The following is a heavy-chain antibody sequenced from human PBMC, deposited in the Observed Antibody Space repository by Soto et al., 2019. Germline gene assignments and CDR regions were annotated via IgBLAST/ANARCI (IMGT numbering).Heavy chain of an antibody. D-gene: IGHD1-1*01. CDR3: ARSLGGLGGLRVEHYFDN. V-gene: IGHV4-4*02. J-gene: IGHJ4*02. Sequence: SETLSLTCAVSGGSISSSNWWSWVRQPPGQGLEWIGESYHSGSTNYTPSLKSRVTISVDKSKNQFSLKQSSVTASDTAVYYCARSLGGLGGLRVEHYFDNWGQETLVTVSS. CDR1: GGSISSSNW. CDR2: SYHSGST.